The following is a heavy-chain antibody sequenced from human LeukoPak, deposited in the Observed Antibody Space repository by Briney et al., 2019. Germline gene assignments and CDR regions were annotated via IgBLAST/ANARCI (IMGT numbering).Heavy chain of an antibody. Sequence: SESLSLTCAVSGDSITSNKYYWGWIRQPPGKGLEWIGSVYYSGNTYYNPSLKSRVTISVDTSKNQFSLKLSSVTAADTAVYYCASLSCGADCYIPSDGFDIWGQGTVVSVSS. J-gene: IGHJ3*02. CDR3: ASLSCGADCYIPSDGFDI. CDR2: VYYSGNT. D-gene: IGHD2-21*02. V-gene: IGHV4-39*01. CDR1: GDSITSNKYY.